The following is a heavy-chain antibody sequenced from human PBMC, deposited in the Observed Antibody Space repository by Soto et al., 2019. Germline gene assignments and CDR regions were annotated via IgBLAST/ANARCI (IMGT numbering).Heavy chain of an antibody. CDR3: ARGAVMPDS. CDR2: ISASGGST. Sequence: EVQLLESGGGLEQPGGSLRLSCAASGFTFDSFAMTWVRQAPGKRLEWVSAISASGGSTFYADSVKGRFTISRDSSKNTLYLQMNSLRAEDTAVYYCARGAVMPDSWGQGTLVTVSS. CDR1: GFTFDSFA. J-gene: IGHJ4*02. D-gene: IGHD3-16*01. V-gene: IGHV3-23*01.